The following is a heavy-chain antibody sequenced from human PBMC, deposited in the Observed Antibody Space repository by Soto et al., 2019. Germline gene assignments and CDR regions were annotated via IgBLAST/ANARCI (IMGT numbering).Heavy chain of an antibody. D-gene: IGHD5-12*01. CDR1: NASITSSGYY. CDR2: IYHSGST. V-gene: IGHV4-31*03. Sequence: QVQLQESGPRLVEASQTLSLTCTVSNASITSSGYYWSWVRQPPGKRLEWIGYIYHSGSTFYSPSLQSRLTMSVDTSKNQFSPTLRSVTAADTAVYLCARMSGSFYVPDYWGQGTLVTVSS. J-gene: IGHJ4*02. CDR3: ARMSGSFYVPDY.